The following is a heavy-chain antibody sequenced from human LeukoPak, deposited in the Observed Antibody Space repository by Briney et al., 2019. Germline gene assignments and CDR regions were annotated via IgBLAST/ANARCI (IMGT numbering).Heavy chain of an antibody. V-gene: IGHV4-59*01. D-gene: IGHD3-22*01. Sequence: PSETLSLTCTVPGGSISSYYWSWIRQPPGKGLEWIGYIYYSGSTNYNPSLKSRVTISVDTSKNQFSLKLSSVTAADTAVYYCARFLNYYDSSGYHSDWGQGTLVTVSS. CDR3: ARFLNYYDSSGYHSD. J-gene: IGHJ4*02. CDR2: IYYSGST. CDR1: GGSISSYY.